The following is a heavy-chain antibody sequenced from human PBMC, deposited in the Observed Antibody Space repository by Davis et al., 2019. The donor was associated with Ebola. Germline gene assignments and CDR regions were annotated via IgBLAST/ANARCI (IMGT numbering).Heavy chain of an antibody. CDR2: IYSGGTP. J-gene: IGHJ6*04. Sequence: GGSLRLSCAASGLTISRSYMSWVRQAPGKGLEWVSVIYSGGTPYYADSVKGRFTISRDNSKNTLYLQMNSLRVEDTAVYYCVRGSDYGGGSWDGMDVWGKGTTVIVSS. V-gene: IGHV3-53*01. CDR1: GLTISRSY. CDR3: VRGSDYGGGSWDGMDV. D-gene: IGHD4-23*01.